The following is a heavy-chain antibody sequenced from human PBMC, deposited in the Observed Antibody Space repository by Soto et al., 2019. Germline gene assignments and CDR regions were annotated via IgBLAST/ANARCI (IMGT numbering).Heavy chain of an antibody. CDR1: GFTFSSYA. D-gene: IGHD2-8*01. Sequence: EVQLLESGGGLVQPGGSLRLSCAASGFTFSSYAMSWVRQAPGKGLEWVSAISGSGGSTYYADSVKGRFTISRDNSKNTLYLQMNSRRAEDTAVYYCAKDRYCTNGVCYPYYFDYWGQGTLVTVSS. V-gene: IGHV3-23*01. CDR2: ISGSGGST. CDR3: AKDRYCTNGVCYPYYFDY. J-gene: IGHJ4*02.